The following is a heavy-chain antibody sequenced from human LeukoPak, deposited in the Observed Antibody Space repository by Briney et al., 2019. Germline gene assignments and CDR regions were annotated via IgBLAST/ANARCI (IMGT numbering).Heavy chain of an antibody. CDR1: GFTFDDYG. CDR3: ARADYDILTGYYIFLDY. V-gene: IGHV3-20*04. J-gene: IGHJ4*02. CDR2: INWNGGST. D-gene: IGHD3-9*01. Sequence: RTGGSLRLSCAASGFTFDDYGMSWVRQAPGKGLEWVSGINWNGGSTGYADSVKGRFTISRDNAKNSLYLQMNSLRAEDTALYYCARADYDILTGYYIFLDYWGQGTLVTVSP.